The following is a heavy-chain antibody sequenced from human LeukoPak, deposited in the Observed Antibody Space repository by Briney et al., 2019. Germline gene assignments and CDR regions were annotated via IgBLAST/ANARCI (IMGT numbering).Heavy chain of an antibody. CDR2: ISSSSSYI. V-gene: IGHV3-21*01. D-gene: IGHD3-22*01. J-gene: IGHJ6*02. CDR3: ARDTSSGYSGGMDV. CDR1: GFTFSSYS. Sequence: AGGSLRLSCAASGFTFSSYSMNWVRQAPGKGLEWVSSISSSSSYIYYADSVKGRFTISRDNAKNSLYLQMNSLRAEDTAVYYCARDTSSGYSGGMDVWGQGTTVTVSS.